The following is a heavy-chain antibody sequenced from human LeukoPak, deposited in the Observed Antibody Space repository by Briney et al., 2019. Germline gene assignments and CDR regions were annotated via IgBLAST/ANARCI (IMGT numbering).Heavy chain of an antibody. D-gene: IGHD2-2*01. J-gene: IGHJ4*02. CDR1: GFNLSDYY. Sequence: GSLRLSCAASGFNLSDYYMTWIRQAPGKGLEWVSYISRSDSTIYYADSVKGRFTISRDNAKNSLYLQMNSLRAEDTAVYYCARDRGYCSSTSCSSSRDFVSWGQGTLVTVSS. CDR3: ARDRGYCSSTSCSSSRDFVS. CDR2: ISRSDSTI. V-gene: IGHV3-11*01.